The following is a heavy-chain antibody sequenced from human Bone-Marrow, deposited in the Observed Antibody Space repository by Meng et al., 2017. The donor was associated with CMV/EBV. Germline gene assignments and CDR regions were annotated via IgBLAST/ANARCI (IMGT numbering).Heavy chain of an antibody. D-gene: IGHD6-13*01. Sequence: SETLSLTCTVSGGSISSYYWSWIRQPPGKGLEWIGYIYYSGSTNYNPSLKSRVTISVDTSKNQFSLKLSSVTAADTAVYYCARAPQNGYSSYYYYGMDVWGPGNTVTVSS. CDR2: IYYSGST. V-gene: IGHV4-59*12. CDR1: GGSISSYY. CDR3: ARAPQNGYSSYYYYGMDV. J-gene: IGHJ6*02.